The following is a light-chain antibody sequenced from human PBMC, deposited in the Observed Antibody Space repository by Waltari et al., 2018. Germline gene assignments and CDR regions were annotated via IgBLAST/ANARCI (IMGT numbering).Light chain of an antibody. Sequence: QSALTQPASVSGSPGQSITISCTGTSSDVGFYNLVSWYQQHPGKAPELVFYDVLSRPSGVSNRFSGSKSGNTASLTISVLQAEDEADYYCCSYAGRNIWVFGGGTKLTVL. V-gene: IGLV2-23*02. J-gene: IGLJ3*02. CDR3: CSYAGRNIWV. CDR2: DVL. CDR1: SSDVGFYNL.